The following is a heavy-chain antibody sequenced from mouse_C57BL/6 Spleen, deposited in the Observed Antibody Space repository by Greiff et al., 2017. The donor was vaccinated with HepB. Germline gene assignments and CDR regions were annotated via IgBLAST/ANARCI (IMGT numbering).Heavy chain of an antibody. D-gene: IGHD2-3*01. CDR2: IYPGDGDT. CDR3: ARGGGYYPWFAY. J-gene: IGHJ3*01. Sequence: LQQSGPELVKPGASVKISCKASGYAFSSSWMNWVKQRPGKGLEWIGRIYPGDGDTNYNGKFKGKATLTADKSSSTAYMQLSSLTSEDSAVYFCARGGGYYPWFAYWGQGTLVTVSA. CDR1: GYAFSSSW. V-gene: IGHV1-82*01.